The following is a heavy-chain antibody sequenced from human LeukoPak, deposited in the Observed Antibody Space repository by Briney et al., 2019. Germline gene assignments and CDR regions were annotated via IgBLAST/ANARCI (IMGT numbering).Heavy chain of an antibody. D-gene: IGHD1-26*01. J-gene: IGHJ4*02. CDR1: GFTFSSYS. Sequence: PGGSLRLSCAASGFTFSSYSMNWVRQAPGKGLEWVSYISSSSSTIYYADSVKGRFTISRDNAKNSLYLQMNSLRAEDTAVYYCARDKAVGATLFDYWGQGTLVTVSS. V-gene: IGHV3-48*04. CDR2: ISSSSSTI. CDR3: ARDKAVGATLFDY.